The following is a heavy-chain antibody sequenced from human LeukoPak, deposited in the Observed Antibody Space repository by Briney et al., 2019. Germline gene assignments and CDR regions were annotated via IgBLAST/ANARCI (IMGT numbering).Heavy chain of an antibody. V-gene: IGHV3-21*01. CDR2: ISSSSSYI. D-gene: IGHD3-10*01. CDR1: GFNFSIYS. J-gene: IGHJ4*02. CDR3: ARENYGSGRAYDY. Sequence: PGGSLRLSCAASGFNFSIYSMNWVRQAPGKGLEWVSSISSSSSYIYYADSVKGRFTISRDNAKNSLYLQMNSLRAEDTAVYYCARENYGSGRAYDYWGQGTLVTVSS.